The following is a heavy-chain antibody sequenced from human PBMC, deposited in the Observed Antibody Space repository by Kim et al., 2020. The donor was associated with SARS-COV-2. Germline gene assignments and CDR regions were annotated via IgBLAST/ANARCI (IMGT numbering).Heavy chain of an antibody. Sequence: GGSLRLSCAASGFTFSSYWMSWVRQAPGKGLEWVANIKQDGSEKYYVDSVKGRFTISRDNAKNSLYLQMNSLRAEDTAVYYCARESMAVAGNYYYYGMDVWGQGTTVTVSS. CDR1: GFTFSSYW. CDR3: ARESMAVAGNYYYYGMDV. CDR2: IKQDGSEK. J-gene: IGHJ6*02. D-gene: IGHD6-19*01. V-gene: IGHV3-7*01.